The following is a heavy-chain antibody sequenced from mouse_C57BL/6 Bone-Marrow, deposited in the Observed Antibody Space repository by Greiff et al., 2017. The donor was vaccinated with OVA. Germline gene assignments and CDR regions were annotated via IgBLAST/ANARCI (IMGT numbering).Heavy chain of an antibody. CDR1: GYSITSGYY. Sequence: EVQLQQSGPGLVKPSQSLSLTCSVTGYSITSGYYWNWIRQFPGNKLEWMGYISYDGSNNYNPSLKNRISITRDTSKNQFFLKLNSVTTEDTATYYCARDQDGSKGAMDYWGQGTSVTVSS. D-gene: IGHD1-1*01. J-gene: IGHJ4*01. V-gene: IGHV3-6*01. CDR3: ARDQDGSKGAMDY. CDR2: ISYDGSN.